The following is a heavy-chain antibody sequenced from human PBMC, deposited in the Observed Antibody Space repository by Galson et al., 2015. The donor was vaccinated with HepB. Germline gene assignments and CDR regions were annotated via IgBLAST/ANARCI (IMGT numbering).Heavy chain of an antibody. D-gene: IGHD5-18*01. CDR3: ARVSPTTMVNYYYYYMDV. CDR2: INPSGGGT. J-gene: IGHJ6*03. V-gene: IGHV1-46*01. CDR1: GYTFTSYY. Sequence: SVKVSCKASGYTFTSYYMHWVRQAPGQGLEWMGIINPSGGGTTYAQKFQGRVTLTRDTSTSTVYMELSSLRSADTAVYYCARVSPTTMVNYYYYYMDVWGKGTTVTVSS.